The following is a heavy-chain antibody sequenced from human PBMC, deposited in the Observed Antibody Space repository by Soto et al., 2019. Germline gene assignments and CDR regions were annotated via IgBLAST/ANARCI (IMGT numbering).Heavy chain of an antibody. D-gene: IGHD3-10*01. CDR3: AGVAVLWFGASIG. CDR2: IIPIFGTA. Sequence: GASVKVSCKASGGTFSSYAISWVRQAPGQGLEWMGGIIPIFGTANYAQKFQGRVTITADASTSTAYMELSSLRSEDTAVYYCAGVAVLWFGASIGWGQGTLVTVSS. J-gene: IGHJ4*02. V-gene: IGHV1-69*13. CDR1: GGTFSSYA.